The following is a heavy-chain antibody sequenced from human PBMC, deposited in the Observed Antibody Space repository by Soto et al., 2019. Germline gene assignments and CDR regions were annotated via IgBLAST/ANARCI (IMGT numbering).Heavy chain of an antibody. CDR2: ISGDGSST. D-gene: IGHD1-7*01. CDR3: ARSLPGTYGAFDL. Sequence: GGSLRLSCAASEFTFRSYWMHWVRQSPGKGLVWVSRISGDGSSTSYADSVKGRFTISRDNAKNTMNLQMDSLRAEDTAVYYCARSLPGTYGAFDLWGQGTMVTVS. CDR1: EFTFRSYW. J-gene: IGHJ3*01. V-gene: IGHV3-74*01.